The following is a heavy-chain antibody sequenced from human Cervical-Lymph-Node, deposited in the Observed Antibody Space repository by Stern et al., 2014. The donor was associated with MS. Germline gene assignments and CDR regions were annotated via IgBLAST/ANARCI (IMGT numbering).Heavy chain of an antibody. CDR2: IKTDGSKK. Sequence: EAQLVQSGGGLVQPGESLRLSCAVSGFTFSNYWMTWVRQAPGQGLEWVANIKTDGSKKSYVASVKGRFTISRDNAKNSLYLQMNSLRAEDTAVYYCARAVRELGTWGQGTLVTVSS. CDR3: ARAVRELGT. V-gene: IGHV3-7*01. D-gene: IGHD1-7*01. CDR1: GFTFSNYW. J-gene: IGHJ5*02.